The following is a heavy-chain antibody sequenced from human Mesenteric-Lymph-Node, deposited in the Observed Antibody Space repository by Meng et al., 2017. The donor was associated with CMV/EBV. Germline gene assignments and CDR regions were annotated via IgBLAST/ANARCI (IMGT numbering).Heavy chain of an antibody. J-gene: IGHJ4*02. V-gene: IGHV3-7*01. D-gene: IGHD3-3*01. CDR1: GFTFSSYW. CDR2: IKQDGSEK. CDR3: ARERSFLEWLFDY. Sequence: GESLKISCAASGFTFSSYWMSWVRQAPGKGLEWVANIKQDGSEKYYVDSVKGRFTISRDNAKNSLYLQMNSLRAEDTAVYYCARERSFLEWLFDYWGQGTLVTVSS.